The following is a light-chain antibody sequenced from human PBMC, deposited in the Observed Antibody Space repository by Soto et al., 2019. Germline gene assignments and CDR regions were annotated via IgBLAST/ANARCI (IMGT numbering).Light chain of an antibody. J-gene: IGLJ1*01. CDR2: EVS. CDR1: SSDVGSYNR. V-gene: IGLV2-18*02. CDR3: YSSPGSNTYV. Sequence: QSALTQPPSVSGSPVQSVTISCSGTSSDVGSYNRVSWYQQAPGTAPKVMIYEVSNRPSGVPDRFSGSKSGNTAPLTISGLQPEDEADYYCYSSPGSNTYVVGNRTKLTVL.